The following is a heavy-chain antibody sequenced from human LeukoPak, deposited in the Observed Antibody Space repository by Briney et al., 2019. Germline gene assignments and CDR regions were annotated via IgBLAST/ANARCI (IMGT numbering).Heavy chain of an antibody. CDR1: GGSISSYY. CDR3: ARGDAFDI. J-gene: IGHJ3*02. CDR2: IYYSGST. Sequence: SETLSFTCTVSGGSISSYYWSWIRQPPGKGLEWIGYIYYSGSTNYNPSLKSRVTISVDTSKNQFSLKLSSVTAADTAVYYCARGDAFDIWGQGTMVTVSS. V-gene: IGHV4-59*01.